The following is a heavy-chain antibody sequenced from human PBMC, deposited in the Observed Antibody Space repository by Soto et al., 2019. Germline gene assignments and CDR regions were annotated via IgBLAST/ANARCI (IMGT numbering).Heavy chain of an antibody. D-gene: IGHD3-3*01. CDR1: GYTFTSYD. Sequence: ASVKVSCKASGYTFTSYDINWVRQATGQGLEWMGWMNPNSGNTGYAQKFQGRVTITANRSTSTAYMELTSLKSEDTAVYYCARDRITTRGDAFDLWGQGTMVTVSS. CDR3: ARDRITTRGDAFDL. CDR2: MNPNSGNT. V-gene: IGHV1-8*01. J-gene: IGHJ3*01.